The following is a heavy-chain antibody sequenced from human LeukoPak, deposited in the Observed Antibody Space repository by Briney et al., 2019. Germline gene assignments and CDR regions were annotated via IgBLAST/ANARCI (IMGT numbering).Heavy chain of an antibody. Sequence: GGSLRLSCAASGFTFSTYAVNWVRQAPGKGLEWVSTISGSGDSTYYADSVKGRFTISRDNSKNTLYLQMNTLRAEDTAVYYCAKDPQLGPFDYWGQGTLVTVSS. D-gene: IGHD6-13*01. J-gene: IGHJ4*02. CDR1: GFTFSTYA. V-gene: IGHV3-23*01. CDR2: ISGSGDST. CDR3: AKDPQLGPFDY.